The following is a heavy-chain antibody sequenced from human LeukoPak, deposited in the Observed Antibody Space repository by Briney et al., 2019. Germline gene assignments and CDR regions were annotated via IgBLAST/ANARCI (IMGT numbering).Heavy chain of an antibody. J-gene: IGHJ5*02. CDR1: GYTFTSYY. D-gene: IGHD2-2*01. CDR2: INPSGGST. CDR3: ARDPNGPFQLQSYFLDA. V-gene: IGHV1-46*01. Sequence: GASVKVSCKASGYTFTSYYMHWVRQAPGQGLEWMGIINPSGGSTSYAQKLQGRVTMTTDTSTSTAYMELRSLRSDDTAVYYCARDPNGPFQLQSYFLDAWGQGTLITVSS.